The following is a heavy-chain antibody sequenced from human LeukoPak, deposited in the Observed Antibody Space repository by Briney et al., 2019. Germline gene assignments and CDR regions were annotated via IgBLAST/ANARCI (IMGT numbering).Heavy chain of an antibody. CDR3: AKDEDHDYGDYYFDS. J-gene: IGHJ4*02. V-gene: IGHV3-30*18. CDR2: ISYDGSNK. Sequence: PGGSLRLSCAASGFLFSKYWMTWVRQAPGKGLEWVAGISYDGSNKYYADSVKGRFTISRDDSKNTLYLQMNSLRAEDTAVYYCAKDEDHDYGDYYFDSWGQGTLVTVSS. D-gene: IGHD4-17*01. CDR1: GFLFSKYW.